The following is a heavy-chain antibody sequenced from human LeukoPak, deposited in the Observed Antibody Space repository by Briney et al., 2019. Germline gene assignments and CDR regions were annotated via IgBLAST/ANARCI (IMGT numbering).Heavy chain of an antibody. CDR1: GGSFSVYY. J-gene: IGHJ4*02. Sequence: ASETLSLTCAVYGGSFSVYYWSWIRQPPGKGPEWIGEINHSGSTNYNPSLKSRVTISVDTSKNQFSLKLSSVTAADTAVYYCARGRPDIVVVPAAIYYWGQGTLVTVSS. D-gene: IGHD2-2*01. V-gene: IGHV4-34*01. CDR3: ARGRPDIVVVPAAIYY. CDR2: INHSGST.